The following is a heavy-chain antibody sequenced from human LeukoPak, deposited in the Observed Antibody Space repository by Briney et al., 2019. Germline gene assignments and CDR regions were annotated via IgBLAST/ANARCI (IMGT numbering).Heavy chain of an antibody. V-gene: IGHV1-18*01. Sequence: ASVKVSCKASGYTFTSYGISWVRQAPGQVLEWMGWISAYNGNTNYAQKLQGRVTMTTDTSTSTAYMELRSLRSDDTAVYYCARQVGYYGSGKNDYWGQGTLVTVSS. CDR3: ARQVGYYGSGKNDY. J-gene: IGHJ4*02. CDR2: ISAYNGNT. CDR1: GYTFTSYG. D-gene: IGHD3-10*01.